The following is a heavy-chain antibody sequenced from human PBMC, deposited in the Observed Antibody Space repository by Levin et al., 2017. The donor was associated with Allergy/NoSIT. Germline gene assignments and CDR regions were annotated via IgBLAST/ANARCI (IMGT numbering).Heavy chain of an antibody. V-gene: IGHV1-18*01. CDR3: ARGAKGVQLRRMGDY. J-gene: IGHJ4*02. CDR1: GYTFTSYG. Sequence: ASVKVSCKASGYTFTSYGISWVRQAPGQGLEWMGWISAYNGNTNYAQKLQGRVTMTTDTSTSTAYMELRSLRSDDTAVYYCARGAKGVQLRRMGDYWGQGTLVTVSS. D-gene: IGHD5-18*01. CDR2: ISAYNGNT.